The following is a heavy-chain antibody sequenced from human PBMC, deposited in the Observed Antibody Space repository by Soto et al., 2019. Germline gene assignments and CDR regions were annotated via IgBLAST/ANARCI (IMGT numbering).Heavy chain of an antibody. J-gene: IGHJ5*02. CDR2: IYYSGST. CDR1: GGSISSYY. Sequence: TSETLSLTCTVSGGSISSYYWSWIRQPPGKGLEWIGYIYYSGSTNYNPSLKSRVTISVDTSKNQFSLKLSSVTAADTAVYYCARVIGYCSGGSCNWFAPWGRGTLVTVYS. CDR3: ARVIGYCSGGSCNWFAP. V-gene: IGHV4-59*01. D-gene: IGHD2-15*01.